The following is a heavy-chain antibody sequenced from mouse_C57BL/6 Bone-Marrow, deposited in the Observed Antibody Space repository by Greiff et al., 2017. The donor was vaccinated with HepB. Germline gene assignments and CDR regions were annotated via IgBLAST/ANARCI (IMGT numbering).Heavy chain of an antibody. CDR2: INSDGGST. CDR3: ARPFLTSAWFAY. J-gene: IGHJ3*01. V-gene: IGHV5-2*01. D-gene: IGHD1-1*01. CDR1: EYEFPSHD. Sequence: EVNLVESGGGLVQPGESLKLSCESNEYEFPSHDMSWVRKTPEKRLELVAAINSDGGSTYYPDTMERRFIISRDNTKKTLYLQMSSLRSEDTAVYYGARPFLTSAWFAYWGQGTLVTVSA.